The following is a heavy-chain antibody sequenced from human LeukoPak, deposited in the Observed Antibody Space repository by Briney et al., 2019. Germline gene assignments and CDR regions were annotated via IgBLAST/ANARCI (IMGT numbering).Heavy chain of an antibody. CDR2: IYSGGST. D-gene: IGHD3-22*01. Sequence: GGSLRLSYAASGFIVSSNHMSWVRQAPGKGLEWVSVIYSGGSTYYADSVKGRFTISRDNSKNTLYLQMNSLRAEDTAVYYCARDRGGDSTAYSDYWGQGTLVTVSS. CDR1: GFIVSSNH. CDR3: ARDRGGDSTAYSDY. V-gene: IGHV3-53*01. J-gene: IGHJ4*02.